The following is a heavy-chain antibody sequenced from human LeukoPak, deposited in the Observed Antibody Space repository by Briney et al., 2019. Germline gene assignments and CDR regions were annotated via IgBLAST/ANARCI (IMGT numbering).Heavy chain of an antibody. Sequence: KPGGSLRLSCAASGFTFSSYAMSWVRQAPGKGLEWVSSISGSGNRTYYADSVKGRFTISRDNSKNTLFLQMNSLRAEDTAVYYCAKNLYCGGGSCYPSALGKDVWGQGTTVTVSS. J-gene: IGHJ6*02. CDR2: ISGSGNRT. D-gene: IGHD2-15*01. CDR3: AKNLYCGGGSCYPSALGKDV. V-gene: IGHV3-23*01. CDR1: GFTFSSYA.